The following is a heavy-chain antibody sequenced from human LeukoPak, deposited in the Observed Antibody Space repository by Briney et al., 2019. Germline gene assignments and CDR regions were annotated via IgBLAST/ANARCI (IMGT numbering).Heavy chain of an antibody. CDR3: ARPHRDSSGYYYLDAFDI. D-gene: IGHD3-22*01. J-gene: IGHJ3*02. CDR1: GFTFSSSW. V-gene: IGHV3-74*01. Sequence: GGSLRLSCAASGFTFSSSWMHWVRQVPGKGLVWVSRINTDGDTTSYADSVKGRFTISRDNSKNTLYLQMNSLRAEDTAVYYCARPHRDSSGYYYLDAFDIWGQGTMVTVSS. CDR2: INTDGDTT.